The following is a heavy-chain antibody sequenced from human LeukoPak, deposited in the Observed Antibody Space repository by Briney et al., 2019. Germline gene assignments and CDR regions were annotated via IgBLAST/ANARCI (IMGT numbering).Heavy chain of an antibody. J-gene: IGHJ4*02. Sequence: PGGSLRLSCAASGFTFSNALMSWVRQAPGKGLEWVGRIKSKTDGGTTDYAAPVKGRFTISRDDSKNTLYLQMNSLKTEDTAVYYCTTAPGIAAAVGVDYWGQGTLVTVSS. CDR3: TTAPGIAAAVGVDY. CDR1: GFTFSNAL. CDR2: IKSKTDGGTT. V-gene: IGHV3-15*01. D-gene: IGHD6-13*01.